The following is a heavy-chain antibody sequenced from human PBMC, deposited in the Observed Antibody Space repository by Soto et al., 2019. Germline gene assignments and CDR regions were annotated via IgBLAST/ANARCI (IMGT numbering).Heavy chain of an antibody. Sequence: QVQLQESGPRLVSPSQTLSLTCTVSGGSISSAAYCWSWIRQSPDKGLEWIGHIYDGGTTYSSPALQGRVTISADPSETQFSLKLSSVSAADTAVYYCARGPSGDKIDYWGQGIQVTVSS. D-gene: IGHD7-27*01. CDR1: GGSISSAAYC. J-gene: IGHJ4*02. V-gene: IGHV4-30-4*01. CDR2: IYDGGTT. CDR3: ARGPSGDKIDY.